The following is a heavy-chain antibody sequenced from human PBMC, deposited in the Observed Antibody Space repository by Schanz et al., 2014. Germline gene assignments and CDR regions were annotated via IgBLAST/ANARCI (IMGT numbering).Heavy chain of an antibody. CDR3: TRDRAYHSFDY. V-gene: IGHV3-7*01. Sequence: LLVEFGGGLVQPGGSLRLSCEASGFSFSVSWMNWVRQAPGKGLEWVATIKEDGSQKYYLDSVKGRFTISRDNARNSLYLQMTSLRAEDTALYYCTRDRAYHSFDYWGQGTLVTVSS. J-gene: IGHJ4*02. CDR1: GFSFSVSW. CDR2: IKEDGSQK. D-gene: IGHD1-26*01.